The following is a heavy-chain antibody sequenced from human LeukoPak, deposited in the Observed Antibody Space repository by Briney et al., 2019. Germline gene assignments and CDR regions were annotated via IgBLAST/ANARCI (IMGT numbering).Heavy chain of an antibody. CDR2: IKEDGSEK. V-gene: IGHV3-7*01. J-gene: IGHJ4*02. CDR1: GFTFSSYW. CDR3: ARDLPTGTYRAYFDN. D-gene: IGHD1-26*01. Sequence: GGSLRLSCAVSGFTFSSYWMTWVRQAPGKGLEWVASIKEDGSEKYYEDSVKGRFTISRDNAESALYLQMNSLRAEDTAVYYCARDLPTGTYRAYFDNWGQGTLVTVSS.